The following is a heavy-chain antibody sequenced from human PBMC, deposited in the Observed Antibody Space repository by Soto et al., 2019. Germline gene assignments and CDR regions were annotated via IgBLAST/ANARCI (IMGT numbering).Heavy chain of an antibody. Sequence: SETLSLTCTVSGGSISSGDYYWSWIRQPPGKGLEWIGYIYYSGSTYYYPSLKSRVTISVDTSKNQFSLKLGSVTAADTAVYYCARVYNWNDIPSYYFDYWGQGTLVTVSS. J-gene: IGHJ4*02. CDR2: IYYSGST. CDR1: GGSISSGDYY. CDR3: ARVYNWNDIPSYYFDY. V-gene: IGHV4-30-4*01. D-gene: IGHD1-20*01.